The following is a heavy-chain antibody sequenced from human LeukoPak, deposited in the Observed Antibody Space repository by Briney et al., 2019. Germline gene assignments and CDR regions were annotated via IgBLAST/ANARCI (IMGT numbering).Heavy chain of an antibody. V-gene: IGHV1-69*05. CDR3: AIIGYYYAFDI. CDR2: IIPIFGTA. D-gene: IGHD3-10*01. J-gene: IGHJ3*02. Sequence: ASVKVSCKASGGTFSSYAISWVRQSPGQGLEWLGGIIPIFGTANYAQKFQGRDTITTEESTSTAYMELSSLRSEDTAVYYCAIIGYYYAFDIWGQGTMVTVSS. CDR1: GGTFSSYA.